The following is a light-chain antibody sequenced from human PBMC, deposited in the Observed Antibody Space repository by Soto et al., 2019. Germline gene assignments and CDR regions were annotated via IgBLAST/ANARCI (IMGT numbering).Light chain of an antibody. CDR2: DAS. CDR3: QHRMNWPLT. V-gene: IGKV3-11*01. J-gene: IGKJ5*01. CDR1: QSVSSSY. Sequence: EIFFAPSSGAPSFSPGGRATLSFQASQSVSSSYLAWYQQKPGQAPRLLIYDASNRATGVPARFTGSGSETDFTLTISSLEPEDFAVYYCQHRMNWPLTFGQGTRLEIK.